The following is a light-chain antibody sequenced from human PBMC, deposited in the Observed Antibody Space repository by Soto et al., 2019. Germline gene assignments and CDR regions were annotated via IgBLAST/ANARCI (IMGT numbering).Light chain of an antibody. Sequence: DIQLTQSPSFLSASVGDIVTITCRASQGISSYLDWYQQKPGKAPKLLIYAASTLQSGVPSRFSGSGSGTEFTLTISSLQPADFATYYCQQLNSYPLTFGPGTKVDIK. CDR1: QGISSY. V-gene: IGKV1-9*01. CDR2: AAS. CDR3: QQLNSYPLT. J-gene: IGKJ3*01.